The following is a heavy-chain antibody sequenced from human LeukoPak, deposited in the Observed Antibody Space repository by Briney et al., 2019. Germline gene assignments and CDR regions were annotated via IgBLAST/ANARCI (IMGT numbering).Heavy chain of an antibody. CDR1: GYTFTSYG. D-gene: IGHD1-7*01. CDR3: ARVSPYNWNYGLNYYYYGMDV. CDR2: ISAYNGNT. J-gene: IGHJ6*02. V-gene: IGHV1-18*01. Sequence: VASVKVSCKASGYTFTSYGISWVRQAPGQGLEWMGWISAYNGNTNYAQKLQGRVTMTTDTSTSTAYMELRSLRSDDTAVYYCARVSPYNWNYGLNYYYYGMDVWGQGTTVTVSS.